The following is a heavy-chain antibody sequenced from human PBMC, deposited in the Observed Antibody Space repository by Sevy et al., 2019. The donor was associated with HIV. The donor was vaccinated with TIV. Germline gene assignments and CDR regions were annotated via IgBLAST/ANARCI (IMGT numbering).Heavy chain of an antibody. D-gene: IGHD5-18*01. CDR1: GFTFSSYA. Sequence: GGSLRLSCAASGFTFSSYAMHWVRQAPGKGLEWVAVISYDGSNKYYADSVKGRFTSSRDNSKNTLYMQMNSLRAEDTAVYYCARGDVETAMVDYYYYGMDVWGQGTTVTVSS. J-gene: IGHJ6*02. CDR2: ISYDGSNK. V-gene: IGHV3-30*04. CDR3: ARGDVETAMVDYYYYGMDV.